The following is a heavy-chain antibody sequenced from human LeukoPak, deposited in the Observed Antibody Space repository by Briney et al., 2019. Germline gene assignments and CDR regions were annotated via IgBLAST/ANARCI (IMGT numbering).Heavy chain of an antibody. CDR3: ARGGGYCTNGVCYLGLFDY. Sequence: SETLSLTCAVYGGSFSGYNWSWIRQPPGKGLEWIGEINHSGSTNYNPSLKSRVTISVDTSKNQFSLKLSSVTAADTAVYYCARGGGYCTNGVCYLGLFDYGGQGTLVTVSS. J-gene: IGHJ4*02. CDR2: INHSGST. CDR1: GGSFSGYN. D-gene: IGHD2-8*01. V-gene: IGHV4-34*01.